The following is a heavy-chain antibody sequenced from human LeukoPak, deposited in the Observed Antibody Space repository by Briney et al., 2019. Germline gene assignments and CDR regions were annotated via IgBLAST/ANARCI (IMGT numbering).Heavy chain of an antibody. CDR1: GYTFTGYY. CDR2: INPNSGGT. V-gene: IGHV1-2*04. CDR3: AGQSPDPAWFDP. J-gene: IGHJ5*02. Sequence: ASVKVSCKASGYTFTGYYMHWVRQAPGQGLEWMGWINPNSGGTNYAQKFQGWVTMTRDTSISTAYMELSSLRSEDTAVYYCAGQSPDPAWFDPWGQGTLVTVSS.